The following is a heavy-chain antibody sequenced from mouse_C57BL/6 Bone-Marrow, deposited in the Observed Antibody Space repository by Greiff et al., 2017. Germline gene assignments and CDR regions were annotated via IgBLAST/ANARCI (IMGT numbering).Heavy chain of an antibody. CDR1: GYTFTSYW. CDR2: IDPSDSYT. Sequence: QVQLQQPGAELVKPGASVKLSCKASGYTFTSYWMQWVKQRPGQGLEWIGEIDPSDSYTNYNQKFKGKATLTVDTSSSTAYMQFSSLTSEDSAVYYCARGITTVVGDYAMDYWGQGTSVTVSS. CDR3: ARGITTVVGDYAMDY. D-gene: IGHD1-1*01. J-gene: IGHJ4*01. V-gene: IGHV1-50*01.